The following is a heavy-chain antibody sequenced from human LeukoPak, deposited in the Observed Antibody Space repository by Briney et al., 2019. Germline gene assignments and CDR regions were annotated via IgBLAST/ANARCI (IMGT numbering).Heavy chain of an antibody. V-gene: IGHV3-23*01. CDR2: ISGSGDST. CDR1: GFSFNNYA. D-gene: IGHD4-17*01. CDR3: ARDKGYGDSLDFLSL. Sequence: GGSLRLSCAGSGFSFNNYALAWVRQAPGKGLEWVSSISGSGDSTYHADSVKGLFTISRDNSANTLYLQMNSLRAEDTAIYYCARDKGYGDSLDFLSLWGQGTLVIVSS. J-gene: IGHJ4*02.